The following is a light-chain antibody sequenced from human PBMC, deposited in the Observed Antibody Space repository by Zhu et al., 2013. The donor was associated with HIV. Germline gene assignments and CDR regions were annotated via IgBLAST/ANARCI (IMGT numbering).Light chain of an antibody. CDR2: STN. Sequence: QTVVTQEPSFSVSPGGTVTLTCGLTSGSVSTTYYPSWYQQTPGQAPRTLIYSTNTRSSGVPDRFSGSILGSKAALTITGAQADDESDYYCVLYMGSGSWVFGGGTKLTVL. CDR1: SGSVSTTYY. J-gene: IGLJ3*02. CDR3: VLYMGSGSWV. V-gene: IGLV8-61*01.